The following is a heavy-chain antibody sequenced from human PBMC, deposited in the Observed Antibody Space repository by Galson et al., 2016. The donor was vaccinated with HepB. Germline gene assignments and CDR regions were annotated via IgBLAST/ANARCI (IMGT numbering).Heavy chain of an antibody. CDR1: GFTFGDHY. CDR2: TRNKTKSYTT. V-gene: IGHV3-72*01. Sequence: SLRLSCAASGFTFGDHYMDWVRQAPGKGLEWVGRTRNKTKSYTTAYAASVEGRFTISRDDSKNSLYLQMNSLRPEDTAVYYCAKDGLMAANTEPSFDFWGQGTLVTVSS. D-gene: IGHD2-8*01. CDR3: AKDGLMAANTEPSFDF. J-gene: IGHJ4*02.